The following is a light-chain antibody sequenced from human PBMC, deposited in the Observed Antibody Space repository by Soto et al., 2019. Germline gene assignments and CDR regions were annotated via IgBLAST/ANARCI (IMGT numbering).Light chain of an antibody. CDR3: QQRSNWPWT. Sequence: EVVMTQSPATLSVSPGERATLSCRASQSVSRNLAWYQQKPGQAPRLLIYGASTRATGIPARFSGSGSGTEFTLTTSRLHSEAFALHYCQQRSNWPWTFGQGTKVEIK. J-gene: IGKJ1*01. CDR2: GAS. CDR1: QSVSRN. V-gene: IGKV3-15*01.